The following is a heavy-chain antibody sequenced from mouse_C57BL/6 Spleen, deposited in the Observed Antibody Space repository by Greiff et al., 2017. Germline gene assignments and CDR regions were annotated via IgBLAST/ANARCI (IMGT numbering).Heavy chain of an antibody. CDR2: IDPSDSET. CDR3: ASLLYSYGSSYAGYFDV. Sequence: QVQLQQPGAELVRPGSSVKLSCKASGYTFTSYWMHWVKQRPIQGLEWIGNIDPSDSETHYNQKFKDKATLTVDKSSSTAYMQLSSLTSEDSAVYYCASLLYSYGSSYAGYFDVWGTGTTVTVSS. V-gene: IGHV1-52*01. CDR1: GYTFTSYW. D-gene: IGHD1-1*01. J-gene: IGHJ1*03.